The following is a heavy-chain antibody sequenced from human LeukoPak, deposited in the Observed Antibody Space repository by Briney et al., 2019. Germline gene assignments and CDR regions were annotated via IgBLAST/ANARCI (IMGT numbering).Heavy chain of an antibody. CDR2: ISSSSSTI. D-gene: IGHD5-18*01. CDR1: GFTFSSYS. V-gene: IGHV3-48*04. CDR3: ASGGYSYGYDY. Sequence: GGSLRLSCAASGFTFSSYSMNWVRQAPGKGLEWVSYISSSSSTIYYADSVKGRFTISRDNAKNSLYLQMNSLRAEDTAVYYCASGGYSYGYDYWGQGTLVTVSS. J-gene: IGHJ4*02.